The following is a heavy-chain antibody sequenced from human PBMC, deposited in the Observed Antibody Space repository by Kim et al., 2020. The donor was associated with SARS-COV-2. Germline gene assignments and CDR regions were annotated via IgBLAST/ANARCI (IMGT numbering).Heavy chain of an antibody. Sequence: GGSLRLSCAASGFTFSSYWMHWVRQAPGKGLVWVSRINSDGSSTSYADSVKGRFTISRDNAKNTLYLQMNSLRAEDTAVYYCARDSCGGDCYSPDAFDIWGQGTMVTVSS. CDR1: GFTFSSYW. CDR3: ARDSCGGDCYSPDAFDI. V-gene: IGHV3-74*01. CDR2: INSDGSST. J-gene: IGHJ3*02. D-gene: IGHD2-21*02.